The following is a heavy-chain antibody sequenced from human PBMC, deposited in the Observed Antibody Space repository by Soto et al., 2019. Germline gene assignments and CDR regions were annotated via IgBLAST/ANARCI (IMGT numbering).Heavy chain of an antibody. D-gene: IGHD3-22*01. J-gene: IGHJ4*02. CDR1: GVSISNSSYY. CDR3: ARIQVFYDGFVYFAF. CDR2: IYYSGIT. Sequence: SETLSLTCTVSGVSISNSSYYWGWIRRPPGKGLEWIGTIYYSGITYYNPSLKSRVTISVDTSKNQFSLKLTSVTAEDRAVYYCARIQVFYDGFVYFAFGGQGPLVPVSS. V-gene: IGHV4-39*01.